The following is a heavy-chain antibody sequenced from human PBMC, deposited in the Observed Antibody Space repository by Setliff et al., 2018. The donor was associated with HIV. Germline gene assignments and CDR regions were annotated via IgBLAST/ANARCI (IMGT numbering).Heavy chain of an antibody. CDR2: ISSSGVM. CDR1: GLTFSAYS. V-gene: IGHV3-48*01. Sequence: PGGSLRLSCAASGLTFSAYSMNWVRQAPGKGLEWISYISSSGVMYYADSVRGRFTISRDNGKNSLYLQMNSLRAEDTAVYYCAREEYTQYYFDYWGQGTLVTVSS. CDR3: AREEYTQYYFDY. J-gene: IGHJ4*02. D-gene: IGHD6-6*01.